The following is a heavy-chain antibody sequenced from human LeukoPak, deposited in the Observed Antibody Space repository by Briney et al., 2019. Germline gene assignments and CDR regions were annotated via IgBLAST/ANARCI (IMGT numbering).Heavy chain of an antibody. CDR3: ARDSRATLYPDY. J-gene: IGHJ4*02. V-gene: IGHV3-30-3*01. CDR1: GFTFSSYA. D-gene: IGHD1-26*01. CDR2: ISYDGSNK. Sequence: TGGSLRLSCAASGFTFSSYAMHWVRQAPGKGLEWVAVISYDGSNKYYADSVKGRFTISRDNSKNTLYLQMNSLRAEDTAVYYCARDSRATLYPDYWGQGTLVTVSS.